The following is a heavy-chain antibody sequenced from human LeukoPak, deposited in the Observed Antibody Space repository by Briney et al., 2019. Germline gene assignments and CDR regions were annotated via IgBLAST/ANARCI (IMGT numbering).Heavy chain of an antibody. CDR3: ARASATGFGYFQH. CDR1: GFTFSDYY. V-gene: IGHV3-11*01. J-gene: IGHJ1*01. Sequence: PGGSLRLSCAASGFTFSDYYMSWIRQAPGEGLEWVSYISSSGSTIYYADSVKGRFTISRDNAKNSLYLQMNSLRAEDTAVYYCARASATGFGYFQHWGQGTLVTVSS. D-gene: IGHD3-9*01. CDR2: ISSSGSTI.